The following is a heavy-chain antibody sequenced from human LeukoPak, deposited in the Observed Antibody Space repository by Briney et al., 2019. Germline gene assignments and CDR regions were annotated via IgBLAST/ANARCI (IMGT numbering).Heavy chain of an antibody. J-gene: IGHJ5*02. CDR3: ASNSYGYFYWLDP. CDR1: GGTFSSYA. D-gene: IGHD5-18*01. V-gene: IGHV1-69*06. Sequence: ASVKVSCKASGGTFSSYAISWVRQAPGQGLEWMGGIIPIFGTANYAQKFQGRVTITADKSTSTAYMELSSLRSEDTAVYYCASNSYGYFYWLDPWGQGTLVTVSS. CDR2: IIPIFGTA.